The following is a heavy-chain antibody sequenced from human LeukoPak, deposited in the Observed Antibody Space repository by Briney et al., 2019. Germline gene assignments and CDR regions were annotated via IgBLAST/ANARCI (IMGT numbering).Heavy chain of an antibody. D-gene: IGHD3-9*01. V-gene: IGHV1-69*13. J-gene: IGHJ6*02. CDR2: INPIFGTA. CDR3: AKDRGLMSPTYYDILTGYYLLEYYYYGMDV. Sequence: ASVTVTCKASGGTFSSYAISWVRQPPAQGLEWMGGINPIFGTANYAHKFQGRVTITADESTSTAYMELSSLRSEDTAVYYCAKDRGLMSPTYYDILTGYYLLEYYYYGMDVWGQGTTVTVSS. CDR1: GGTFSSYA.